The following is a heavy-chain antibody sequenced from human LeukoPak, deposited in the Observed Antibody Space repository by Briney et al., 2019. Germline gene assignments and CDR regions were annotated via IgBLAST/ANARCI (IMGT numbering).Heavy chain of an antibody. CDR1: GGTFSSYA. CDR2: IIPIFGTA. D-gene: IGHD2-21*01. V-gene: IGHV1-69*13. CDR3: ARDYCGGDQNCG. J-gene: IGHJ4*02. Sequence: GASVKVSCKASGGTFSSYAISWVRQAPGQGLEWMGGIIPIFGTANYAQKFQGRVTITADESTSTAYMELSSLRSEDTAVYYCARDYCGGDQNCGWGQGTLVTVSS.